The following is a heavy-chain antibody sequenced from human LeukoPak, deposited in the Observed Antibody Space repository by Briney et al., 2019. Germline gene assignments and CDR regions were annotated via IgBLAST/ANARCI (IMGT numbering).Heavy chain of an antibody. CDR3: TCSDGNAFDL. V-gene: IGHV3-15*01. Sequence: GGSLRLSCAASGFTFSNAWMTWVRQAPGKGLEWVGRIKSKADGGTTDYAAPVEGRFAISRDDSKNTLYLQMNSLKTEDTAVYYCTCSDGNAFDLWGQGTMVTVSS. CDR2: IKSKADGGTT. D-gene: IGHD1-1*01. CDR1: GFTFSNAW. J-gene: IGHJ3*01.